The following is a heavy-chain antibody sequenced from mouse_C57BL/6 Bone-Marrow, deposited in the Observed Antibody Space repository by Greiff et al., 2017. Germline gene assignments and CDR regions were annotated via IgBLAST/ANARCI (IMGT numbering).Heavy chain of an antibody. Sequence: EVQLQESGGGLVQPGGSLKLSCAASGFTFSDYGMAWVRQAPRKGPEWVAFISNLAYSIYYADTVTGRFTISRENAKNTLYLEMSSLRSEDTAMYYCARLGYRDAMDYWGQGTSVTVSS. CDR3: ARLGYRDAMDY. V-gene: IGHV5-15*01. J-gene: IGHJ4*01. D-gene: IGHD2-14*01. CDR2: ISNLAYSI. CDR1: GFTFSDYG.